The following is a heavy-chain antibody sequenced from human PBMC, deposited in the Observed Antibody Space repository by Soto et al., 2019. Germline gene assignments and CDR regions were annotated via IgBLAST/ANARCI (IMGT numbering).Heavy chain of an antibody. Sequence: SETLSLTCTVSGGSISSYYWSWVRQRPGKGLEWIGYIYYSGSTNYNPSLKSRVTTSVDTSKNQFSLKLSSVTAADTAVYYCARDRYDFWSGYYPGYYYGMDVWGQGTTVTVSS. D-gene: IGHD3-3*01. CDR3: ARDRYDFWSGYYPGYYYGMDV. CDR2: IYYSGST. CDR1: GGSISSYY. J-gene: IGHJ6*02. V-gene: IGHV4-59*01.